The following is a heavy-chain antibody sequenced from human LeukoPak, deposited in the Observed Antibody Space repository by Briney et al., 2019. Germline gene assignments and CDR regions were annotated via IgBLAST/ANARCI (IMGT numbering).Heavy chain of an antibody. V-gene: IGHV3-23*01. CDR2: ISGSGGST. D-gene: IGHD5-24*01. CDR3: AKVGPRDGYREYYFDY. CDR1: GFTFSSYA. Sequence: GGSLRLSCAASGFTFSSYAMTWVRQAPGKGLDWVSAISGSGGSTYYTDSVKGRFTISRDNSKNTRYLQMNSLRAEDTAVYYCAKVGPRDGYREYYFDYWGQGTLVTVSS. J-gene: IGHJ4*02.